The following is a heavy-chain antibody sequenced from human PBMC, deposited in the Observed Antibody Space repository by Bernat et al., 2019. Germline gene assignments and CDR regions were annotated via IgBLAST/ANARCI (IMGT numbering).Heavy chain of an antibody. J-gene: IGHJ4*02. V-gene: IGHV1-18*01. CDR2: ISAYNGYT. Sequence: QVQLVQSGAEVKKPGASVKVSCKASGYTFTSYGIRWVRQAPGQGLEWMGWISAYNGYTKYAQKLQGRVTITTDTSTRTAYMELRSLTSVDTAVYYCTTDGLVDCLGQGGQVTV. D-gene: IGHD4-17*01. CDR1: GYTFTSYG. CDR3: TTDGLVDC.